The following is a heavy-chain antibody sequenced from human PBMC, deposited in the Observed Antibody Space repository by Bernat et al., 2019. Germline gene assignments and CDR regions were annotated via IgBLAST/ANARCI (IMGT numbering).Heavy chain of an antibody. CDR2: IYYSGST. CDR1: GGSISSSSYY. V-gene: IGHV4-39*01. J-gene: IGHJ4*02. CDR3: ASQSGIGVLFDY. Sequence: HLQLQESGPGLVKPSETLSLTCTVSGGSISSSSYYWGWIRQPPGKGLEWIGSIYYSGSTYYNPSLKRRVTISVDTSKNQFSLKLSSVTAADTAVYYCASQSGIGVLFDYRGQGTLVTVSS. D-gene: IGHD6-19*01.